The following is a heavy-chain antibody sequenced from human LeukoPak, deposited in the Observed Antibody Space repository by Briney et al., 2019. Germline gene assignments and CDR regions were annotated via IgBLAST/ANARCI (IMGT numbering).Heavy chain of an antibody. D-gene: IGHD1-7*01. CDR1: GYTFTGYY. J-gene: IGHJ5*02. CDR2: INPNSGGT. Sequence: GASVKVSCKASGYTFTGYYMHWVRQAPGQGLEWMGWINPNSGGTNYAQKLQGRVTMTTDTSTSTAYMELRSLRSDDTAVYYCARAGLTGTTPFDPWGQGTLVTVSS. CDR3: ARAGLTGTTPFDP. V-gene: IGHV1-2*02.